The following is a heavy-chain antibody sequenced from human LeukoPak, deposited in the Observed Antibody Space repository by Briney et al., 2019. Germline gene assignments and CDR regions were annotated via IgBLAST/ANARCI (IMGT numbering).Heavy chain of an antibody. CDR3: ARIGTGYYFFDY. Sequence: AGSLRLSCAASGFTFDDYGMSWVRQAPGKGLEWVSGISWNGNSASYADSVKGRLTVSRDNAKDFLYLQMDSLRAEDTAVYYCARIGTGYYFFDYWGQGTLVTASP. D-gene: IGHD3/OR15-3a*01. CDR2: ISWNGNSA. CDR1: GFTFDDYG. J-gene: IGHJ4*02. V-gene: IGHV3-20*04.